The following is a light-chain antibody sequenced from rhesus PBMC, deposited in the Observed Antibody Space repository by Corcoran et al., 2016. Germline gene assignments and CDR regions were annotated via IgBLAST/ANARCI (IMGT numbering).Light chain of an antibody. J-gene: IGKJ4*01. CDR3: QQYYSAPLT. CDR2: WAS. CDR1: QSLLYSSNNKNY. V-gene: IGKV4-1*01. Sequence: DIVMTQSPDSLAVSLGERVTINCKSSQSLLYSSNNKNYLAWYQQKPGQAPKLLIYWASTRESGVPNRFSGSGSWIDFTLTISGLQAEDLAVYYCQQYYSAPLTFGGGTKVEIK.